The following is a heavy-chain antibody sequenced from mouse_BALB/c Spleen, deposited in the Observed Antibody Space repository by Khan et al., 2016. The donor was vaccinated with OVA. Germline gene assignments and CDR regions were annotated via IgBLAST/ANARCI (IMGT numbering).Heavy chain of an antibody. V-gene: IGHV1-9*01. CDR2: ILPGSGSS. D-gene: IGHD3-3*01. CDR3: ARRFKGGARDI. CDR1: GYTVRSYW. J-gene: IGHJ4*01. Sequence: QVQLKQSGAELMKPGASVKISCKATGYTVRSYWIEWIKQRPGHGLEWIGEILPGSGSSKSNEKFKGKATFTEDTSSNTAYMQLSSLTSEDTAVYYGARRFKGGARDIWGKGTSVTGSS.